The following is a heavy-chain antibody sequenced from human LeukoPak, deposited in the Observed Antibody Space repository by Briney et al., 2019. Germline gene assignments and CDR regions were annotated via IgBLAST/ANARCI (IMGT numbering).Heavy chain of an antibody. Sequence: PSETLSLTCTVSGYSISSGYYWGWIRQPPGKGLEWIGSIYHSGSTYYNPSLKSRVTISVDTSKNQFSLKLSSVTAADTAVYYCARVGRGSLFDYWGQGTLVTVSS. CDR1: GYSISSGYY. D-gene: IGHD3-10*01. J-gene: IGHJ4*02. V-gene: IGHV4-38-2*02. CDR3: ARVGRGSLFDY. CDR2: IYHSGST.